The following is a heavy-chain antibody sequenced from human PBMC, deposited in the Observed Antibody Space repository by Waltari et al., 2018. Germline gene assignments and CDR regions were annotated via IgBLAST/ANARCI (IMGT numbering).Heavy chain of an antibody. CDR1: GYDFSAYW. D-gene: IGHD3-22*01. Sequence: EVQLVQSGAEVKKPGESLRISCKGSGYDFSAYWIGWVRQMSGRGLEWMGAIYPGNSDTTDSPSFEGQVTISADKSINTAFLQWRSLRASDTALFYCVKGLVGGYERGWFDPWGQGTLVTVSS. V-gene: IGHV5-51*01. CDR3: VKGLVGGYERGWFDP. CDR2: IYPGNSDT. J-gene: IGHJ5*02.